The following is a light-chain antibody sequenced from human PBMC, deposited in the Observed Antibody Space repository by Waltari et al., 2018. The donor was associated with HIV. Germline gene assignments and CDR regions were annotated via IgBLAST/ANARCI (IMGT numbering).Light chain of an antibody. V-gene: IGLV8-61*01. CDR3: VLYMGSGIWV. CDR2: RTN. Sequence: QTVVTQEPSFSVSPGGTVTLTCGLSSGSFSTRYYPSWYQQTPGQTPRPLLYRTNTRSSGVPDRFSGSILGNKAALTITGAQADDESDYYCVLYMGSGIWVFGGGTKLTVL. J-gene: IGLJ3*02. CDR1: SGSFSTRYY.